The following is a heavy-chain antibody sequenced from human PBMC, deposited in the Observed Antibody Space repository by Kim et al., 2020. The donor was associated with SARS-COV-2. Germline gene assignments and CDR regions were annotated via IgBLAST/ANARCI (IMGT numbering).Heavy chain of an antibody. CDR1: GGTFSSYA. CDR3: ARLTMGGDGYNFFDY. J-gene: IGHJ4*02. Sequence: SVKVSCKASGGTFSSYAISWVRQAPGQGLEWMGRIIPILGIANYAQKFQGRVTITADKSTSTAYMELSSLRSEDTAVYYCARLTMGGDGYNFFDYWGQGTLVTVSS. D-gene: IGHD2-21*01. CDR2: IIPILGIA. V-gene: IGHV1-69*04.